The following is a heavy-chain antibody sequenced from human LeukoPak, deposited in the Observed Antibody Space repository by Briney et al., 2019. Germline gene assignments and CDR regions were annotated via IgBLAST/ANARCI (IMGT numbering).Heavy chain of an antibody. D-gene: IGHD6-13*01. Sequence: SETLSLTCTVSGGSISSGGYYWSWLRQHPGTGLEWIGYIYYSGSTYYNPSLKSRVTISVDTSNNQFSLKLSSVTAADTAVYYCAREGGSSWPYFDYWGQGTLVTVSS. V-gene: IGHV4-31*03. CDR2: IYYSGST. CDR3: AREGGSSWPYFDY. J-gene: IGHJ4*02. CDR1: GGSISSGGYY.